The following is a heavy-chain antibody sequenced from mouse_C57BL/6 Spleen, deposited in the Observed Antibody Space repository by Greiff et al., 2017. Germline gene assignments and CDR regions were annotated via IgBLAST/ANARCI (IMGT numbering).Heavy chain of an antibody. Sequence: EVQLQQSGGGLVQPGGSMKLSCAASGFTFSDAWMDWVRQSPEQGLEWVAEIRNKANNRATYYAVTVKGRFTISGDDSTSSVYLQMNSLRAEDTGIYYCTRHGSSYWYFDDWGTGTTVTVSS. V-gene: IGHV6-6*01. CDR2: IRNKANNRAT. CDR3: TRHGSSYWYFDD. D-gene: IGHD1-1*01. CDR1: GFTFSDAW. J-gene: IGHJ1*03.